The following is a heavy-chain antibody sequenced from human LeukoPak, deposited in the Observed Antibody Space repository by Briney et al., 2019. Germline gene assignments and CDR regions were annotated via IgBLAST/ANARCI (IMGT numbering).Heavy chain of an antibody. Sequence: PSETLSLTCTVSGGSISSYYWSWIRQPPGKGLEWIGYIYYSGSTNYNPSLKSRVTISVDTSKNQFSLKLSSVTAADTAVYYCARGASVPGYDYVWGSSGDTKYFDYWGQGTLVTVSS. CDR3: ARGASVPGYDYVWGSSGDTKYFDY. V-gene: IGHV4-59*12. CDR2: IYYSGST. CDR1: GGSISSYY. J-gene: IGHJ4*02. D-gene: IGHD3-16*01.